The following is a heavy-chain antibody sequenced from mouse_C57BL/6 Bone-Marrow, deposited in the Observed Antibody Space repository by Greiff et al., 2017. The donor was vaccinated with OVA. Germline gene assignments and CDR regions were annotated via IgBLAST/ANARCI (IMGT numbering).Heavy chain of an antibody. Sequence: QVQLQQPGAELVMPGASVKLSCKASGYTFTSYWMHWVKQRPGQGLEWIGEIDPSDSYTNYNQKFKGKSTLTVDKSSSTAYMQLSSLTSGDSAVYYCAGDYDGSWFAYWGQGTLVTVSA. CDR2: IDPSDSYT. D-gene: IGHD2-4*01. J-gene: IGHJ3*01. V-gene: IGHV1-69*01. CDR3: AGDYDGSWFAY. CDR1: GYTFTSYW.